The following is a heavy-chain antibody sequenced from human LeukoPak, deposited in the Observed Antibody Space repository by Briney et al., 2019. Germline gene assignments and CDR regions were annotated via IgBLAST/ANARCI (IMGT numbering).Heavy chain of an antibody. V-gene: IGHV3-23*01. CDR3: AKLGYCSGGSCYSFDY. D-gene: IGHD2-15*01. Sequence: GGSLRLSCAASGFTSSSYAMSWVRQAPGKGLEWVSAISGSGGSTYYADSVKGRFTISRDNSKNTLYLQMNSLRAEDTAVYYCAKLGYCSGGSCYSFDYWGQGTLVTVSS. CDR1: GFTSSSYA. CDR2: ISGSGGST. J-gene: IGHJ4*02.